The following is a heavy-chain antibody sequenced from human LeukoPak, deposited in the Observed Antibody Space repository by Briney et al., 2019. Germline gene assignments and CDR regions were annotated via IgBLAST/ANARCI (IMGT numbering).Heavy chain of an antibody. Sequence: WETLSLTCTVSGVSISSSRDYWGGIRQPPGKGLEWIGSVYNSGSTYYNPSLKSRVTISGDTSKNQFSLKLSSVTAADTAVYYCARQRGIAGSSNWFDPWGQGTLVTVSS. CDR3: ARQRGIAGSSNWFDP. D-gene: IGHD6-13*01. CDR1: GVSISSSRDY. V-gene: IGHV4-39*01. CDR2: VYNSGST. J-gene: IGHJ5*02.